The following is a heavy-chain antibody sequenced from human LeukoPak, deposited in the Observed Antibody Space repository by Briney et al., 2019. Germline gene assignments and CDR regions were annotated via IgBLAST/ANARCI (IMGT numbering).Heavy chain of an antibody. D-gene: IGHD1-26*01. J-gene: IGHJ4*02. CDR1: GGSISSSSYY. CDR2: IYYSGST. Sequence: SETLSLTCTVSGGSISSSSYYWGWIRQPPGKGLEWIGSIYYSGSTYYNPSLKSRVTISVDTSKNQFSLKLSSVTAADTAVYYCAREIVGATRYFDYWGQGTLVTVSS. CDR3: AREIVGATRYFDY. V-gene: IGHV4-39*07.